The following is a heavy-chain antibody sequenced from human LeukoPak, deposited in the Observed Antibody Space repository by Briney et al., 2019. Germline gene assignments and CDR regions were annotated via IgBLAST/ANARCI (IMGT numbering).Heavy chain of an antibody. J-gene: IGHJ4*02. V-gene: IGHV3-64*01. CDR1: GFTFSSYA. Sequence: PGASLRLSCAASGFTFSSYAMHWDRQAPGKGLEYVSAISSNGGSTYYANSVKGRFTISRDNSKNTLYLQMGSLRAEDMAVYYCARDRTGDYWGQGTLVTVSS. D-gene: IGHD3-10*01. CDR3: ARDRTGDY. CDR2: ISSNGGST.